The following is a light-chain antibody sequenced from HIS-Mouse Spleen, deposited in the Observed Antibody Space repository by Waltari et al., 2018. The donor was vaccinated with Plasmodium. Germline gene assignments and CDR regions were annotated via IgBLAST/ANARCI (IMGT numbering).Light chain of an antibody. Sequence: DIQMTQSPSTLSASVGDRVTITCRASQSNSSWLAWYQKKPGKAPKLLIYKASSLESGVPSRFSGSGSGTEFTLTISSLQPDDFATYYCQQYNSYQFGQGTKVEIK. CDR3: QQYNSYQ. V-gene: IGKV1-5*03. CDR2: KAS. CDR1: QSNSSW. J-gene: IGKJ1*01.